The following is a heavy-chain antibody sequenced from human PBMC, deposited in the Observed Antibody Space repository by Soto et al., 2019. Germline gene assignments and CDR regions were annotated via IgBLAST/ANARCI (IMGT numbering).Heavy chain of an antibody. CDR2: INPTSGAT. D-gene: IGHD5-12*01. J-gene: IGHJ4*02. CDR3: APRRGGYISSGGGSFDY. V-gene: IGHV1-2*02. CDR1: GYTFTGYY. Sequence: ASVKVSCKASGYTFTGYYMHWVRQAPGQGLEWMGWINPTSGATNYAQKFQGRVTVTRDTSISTAYMELGRLTSDDTAVYYCAPRRGGYISSGGGSFDYWGQGTLVTVSS.